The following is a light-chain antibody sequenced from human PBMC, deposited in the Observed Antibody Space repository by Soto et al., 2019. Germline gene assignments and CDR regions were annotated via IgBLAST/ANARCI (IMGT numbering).Light chain of an antibody. J-gene: IGLJ1*01. Sequence: QSALTQPPSASGSFGQSVTISCTGTSSDVGGYNYVSWYQQHPGKAPKLMIYEVSERPSGVPDRFSGSKSGNTASLTVSGIQADDEADYYCSSYSGTNYHYVFGTGTKSPS. V-gene: IGLV2-8*01. CDR2: EVS. CDR3: SSYSGTNYHYV. CDR1: SSDVGGYNY.